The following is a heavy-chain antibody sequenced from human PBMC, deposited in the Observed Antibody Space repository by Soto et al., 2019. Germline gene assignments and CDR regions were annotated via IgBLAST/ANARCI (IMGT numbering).Heavy chain of an antibody. CDR2: IYYSGST. Sequence: QVQLQESGPGLVKPAETLSLTCTVSGGSINNHYWSWIRQPPGQGLEWIGYIYYSGSTNYNPSLKSRVTMSVDTSNNQFSLKLSSQTAADTAIYYCARANWFFDYWGQGTLVTVSS. J-gene: IGHJ4*02. CDR3: ARANWFFDY. V-gene: IGHV4-59*11. CDR1: GGSINNHY. D-gene: IGHD7-27*01.